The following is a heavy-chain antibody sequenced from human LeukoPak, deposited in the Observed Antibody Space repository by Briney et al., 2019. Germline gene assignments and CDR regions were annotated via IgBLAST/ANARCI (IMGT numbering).Heavy chain of an antibody. CDR1: GYTFTSYD. V-gene: IGHV1-8*01. J-gene: IGHJ6*03. CDR3: ARGYSGYVIYYYYYYMDV. Sequence: ASVKVSCKASGYTFTSYDINWVRQATGQGLEWMGWMNPNSGNTGYAQKFQGRVTMTRNTSISTAYMELSSLRSEDTAVYYCARGYSGYVIYYYYYYMDVWGKGTTVTIS. CDR2: MNPNSGNT. D-gene: IGHD5-12*01.